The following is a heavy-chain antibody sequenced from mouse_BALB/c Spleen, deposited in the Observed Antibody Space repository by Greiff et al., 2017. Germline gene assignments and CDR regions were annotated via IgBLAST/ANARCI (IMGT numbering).Heavy chain of an antibody. CDR3: ARDRYRSNFDY. J-gene: IGHJ2*01. V-gene: IGHV5-6-3*01. D-gene: IGHD2-14*01. CDR2: INSNGGST. CDR1: GFTFSSYG. Sequence: EVKLMESGGGLVQPGGSLKLSCAASGFTFSSYGMSWVRQTPDKRLELVATINSNGGSTYYPDSVKGRFTISRDNAKNTLYLQMSSLKSEDTAMYYCARDRYRSNFDYWGQGTTLTVSS.